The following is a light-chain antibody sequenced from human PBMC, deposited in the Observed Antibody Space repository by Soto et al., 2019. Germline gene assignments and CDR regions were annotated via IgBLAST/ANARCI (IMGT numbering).Light chain of an antibody. J-gene: IGKJ5*01. V-gene: IGKV1-5*03. Sequence: DIQMTQSPSTLSASVGDRVTITCRASQSISSWLAWYQQKPGKAPKLLIYKASSLGSGVPSRFSGRGSGTEFTLTISSLQPDDFATYYCQQYNSYSVTFGQGTRLEIK. CDR1: QSISSW. CDR2: KAS. CDR3: QQYNSYSVT.